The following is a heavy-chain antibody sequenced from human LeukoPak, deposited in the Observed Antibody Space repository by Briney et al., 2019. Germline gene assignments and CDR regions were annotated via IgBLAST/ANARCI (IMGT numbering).Heavy chain of an antibody. CDR1: GGSFSGYY. Sequence: SETLSLTCAVYGGSFSGYYWSWIRQPPGKGLEWIGEINHSGSTNYNPPLKSRVTISVDTSKNQFSLKLSSVTAADTAVYYCARRYCSSTSCYIDSNFDYWGQGTLVTVSS. D-gene: IGHD2-2*02. CDR2: INHSGST. J-gene: IGHJ4*02. CDR3: ARRYCSSTSCYIDSNFDY. V-gene: IGHV4-34*01.